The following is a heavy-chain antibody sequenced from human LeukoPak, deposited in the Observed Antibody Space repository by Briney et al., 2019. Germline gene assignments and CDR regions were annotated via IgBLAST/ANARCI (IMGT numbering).Heavy chain of an antibody. CDR2: IYYSGST. V-gene: IGHV4-30-4*01. J-gene: IGHJ6*02. Sequence: SETLSLTCTVSGGSISSGGYHWSWIRQPPGKGLEWIGYIYYSGSTYYNPSLKSRVTISVDTSKNQFSLHLSSVTAADTALYYCARDPVTTFGYPDGIDEWGQGNTVTVPS. CDR3: ARDPVTTFGYPDGIDE. D-gene: IGHD3-16*01. CDR1: GGSISSGGYH.